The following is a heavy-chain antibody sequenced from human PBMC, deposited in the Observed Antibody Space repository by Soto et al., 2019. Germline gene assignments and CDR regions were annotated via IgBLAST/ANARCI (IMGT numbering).Heavy chain of an antibody. CDR2: LSGSGGDT. V-gene: IGHV3-23*01. CDR3: AKVWSYYYGSGSSRPFDY. J-gene: IGHJ4*02. CDR1: GFTFSSFA. Sequence: EVQLLESGGGLVQPGGSLRLSCVASGFTFSSFAMSWVRQAPGKGLEWVSTLSGSGGDTYYADSVNGRFTISRDKSKNTLYLQMNSLRAEDTAVYYCAKVWSYYYGSGSSRPFDYWGQGTLVTVSS. D-gene: IGHD3-10*01.